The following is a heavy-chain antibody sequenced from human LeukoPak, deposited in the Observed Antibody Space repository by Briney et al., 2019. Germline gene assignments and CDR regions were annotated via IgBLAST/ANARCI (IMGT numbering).Heavy chain of an antibody. J-gene: IGHJ4*02. CDR2: ISTYNGNT. V-gene: IGHV1-18*01. Sequence: ASVKVSCKASGYTFFSYGISWVRQAPGQGLEWMGWISTYNGNTYYAQKFQGRVTMTTVTSTSTAYMELRSLRSDDTAVYFCARDPSGGIDYWGQGTLVTVSS. D-gene: IGHD1-1*01. CDR1: GYTFFSYG. CDR3: ARDPSGGIDY.